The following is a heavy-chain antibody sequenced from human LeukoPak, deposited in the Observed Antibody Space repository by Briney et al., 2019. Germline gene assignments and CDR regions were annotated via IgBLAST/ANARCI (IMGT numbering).Heavy chain of an antibody. J-gene: IGHJ4*02. CDR2: ISAYNGNT. CDR1: GYTFTSYG. V-gene: IGHV1-18*01. CDR3: ARGPYGSGSYKNDY. D-gene: IGHD3-10*01. Sequence: ASVNVSCKASGYTFTSYGISWVRQAPGQGLEWMGWISAYNGNTNYAQKLQGRVTMTTDTSTSTAYMELRSLRSDDTAVYYCARGPYGSGSYKNDYWGQGTLVTVSS.